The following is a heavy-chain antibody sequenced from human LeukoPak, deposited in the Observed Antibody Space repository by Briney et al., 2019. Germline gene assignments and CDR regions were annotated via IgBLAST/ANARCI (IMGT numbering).Heavy chain of an antibody. Sequence: GGSLRLSCAASGLTFGPYWMTWVRQAPGKGLEWVAHIKYDGSETYYVDSVKGRFTISRDNAKNSLFLQMNSLRAEDTAVYYCARNYPNEFGMDVWGQGTTVTVSS. J-gene: IGHJ6*02. D-gene: IGHD1-7*01. CDR1: GLTFGPYW. CDR2: IKYDGSET. V-gene: IGHV3-7*01. CDR3: ARNYPNEFGMDV.